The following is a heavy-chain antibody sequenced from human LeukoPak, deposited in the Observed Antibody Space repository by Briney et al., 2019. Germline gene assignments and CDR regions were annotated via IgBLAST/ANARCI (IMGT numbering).Heavy chain of an antibody. CDR2: INPNSGGT. V-gene: IGHV1-2*02. CDR3: ARDLVVNPSSGRDY. CDR1: GGTFSSYA. D-gene: IGHD4-23*01. J-gene: IGHJ4*02. Sequence: ASVKVSCKASGGTFSSYAISWVRQAPGQGLEWMGWINPNSGGTNYAQKFQGRVTMTRDTSISTAYMELSRLRSDDTAVYYCARDLVVNPSSGRDYWGQGTLVTVSS.